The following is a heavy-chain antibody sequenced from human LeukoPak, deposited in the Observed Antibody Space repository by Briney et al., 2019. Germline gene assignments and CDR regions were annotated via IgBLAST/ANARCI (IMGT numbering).Heavy chain of an antibody. J-gene: IGHJ5*02. CDR2: ISGSGGST. Sequence: GGSLRLSCAASGFTFSSYAMSWVRQAPGKGLEWVSAISGSGGSTYYADPVKGRFTISRDNSKNTLYLQMNSLRAEDTAVYYCAKDGAVTIFGSFDPWGQGTLVTVSS. CDR3: AKDGAVTIFGSFDP. D-gene: IGHD3-3*01. V-gene: IGHV3-23*01. CDR1: GFTFSSYA.